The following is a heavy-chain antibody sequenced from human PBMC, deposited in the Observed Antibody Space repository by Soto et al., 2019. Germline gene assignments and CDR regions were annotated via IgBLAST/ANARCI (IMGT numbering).Heavy chain of an antibody. CDR1: GFTFSSYG. D-gene: IGHD3-3*01. CDR3: AKGATGDDYDFWSGSSGY. Sequence: QVQLVESGGGVVQPGRSLRLSCAASGFTFSSYGMHWVRQAPGKGLERVAVISYDGSNKYYADSVKGRFTISRDNSKNTLYLQMNGLRAEDTAVYYCAKGATGDDYDFWSGSSGYWGQGTLVTVSS. V-gene: IGHV3-30*18. J-gene: IGHJ4*02. CDR2: ISYDGSNK.